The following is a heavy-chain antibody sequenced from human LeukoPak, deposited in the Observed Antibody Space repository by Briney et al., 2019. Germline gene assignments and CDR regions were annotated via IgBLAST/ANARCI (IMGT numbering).Heavy chain of an antibody. CDR3: AKDIKHPGGYYYGMDV. D-gene: IGHD3-10*01. Sequence: PGRSLRLSCAASGFTFDDYTMHWVRQAPGKGLEWVSLISWDGGSTYYADSVKGRFTISRDNSKNSLYLQMNSLRTEDTALYYCAKDIKHPGGYYYGMDVWGQGTTVTVSS. CDR2: ISWDGGST. CDR1: GFTFDDYT. V-gene: IGHV3-43*01. J-gene: IGHJ6*02.